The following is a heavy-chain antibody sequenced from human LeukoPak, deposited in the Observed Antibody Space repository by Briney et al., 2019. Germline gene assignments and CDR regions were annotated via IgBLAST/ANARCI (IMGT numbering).Heavy chain of an antibody. D-gene: IGHD2-2*01. Sequence: PGGSLRLSCAASGFTFSSYAMSWVRQPPGEGLEWVSSISGSGGSTYYGDSVKGRFTIPRDNSKNTLYMQMNSLRAEDTAVYYCAKDGIVVVPAAIEPDAFDIWGQGTMVTVSS. CDR1: GFTFSSYA. CDR3: AKDGIVVVPAAIEPDAFDI. CDR2: ISGSGGST. J-gene: IGHJ3*02. V-gene: IGHV3-23*01.